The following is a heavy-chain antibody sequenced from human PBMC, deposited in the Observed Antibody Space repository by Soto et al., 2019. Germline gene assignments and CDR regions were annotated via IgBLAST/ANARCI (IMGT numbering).Heavy chain of an antibody. CDR1: GGSISSDY. CDR2: RNYSGTA. J-gene: IGHJ5*02. CDR3: ARLSVADWFDP. D-gene: IGHD2-15*01. V-gene: IGHV4-59*01. Sequence: QVHLQESGPGLVKPSETLSLTCTVSGGSISSDYWTWVRQPPGKGLEWIGYRNYSGTAKYNSSLKSRVTISVDTSKNQCYLKLSCVTVADTAVYYCARLSVADWFDPWGQGIQVTVSS.